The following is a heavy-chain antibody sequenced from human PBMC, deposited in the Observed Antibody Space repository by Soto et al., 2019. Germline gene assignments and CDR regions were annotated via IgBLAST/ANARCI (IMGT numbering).Heavy chain of an antibody. CDR3: AKGDSSSFYYGMDV. CDR2: ISWNSGSI. J-gene: IGHJ6*02. V-gene: IGHV3-9*01. Sequence: EVQLVEAGGGLVQPGRSLRLSCAASGFTFDDYAMQWVRQAPGKGLEWVSGISWNSGSIGYADSVKGRFTISRDNAKNSLYLQMNSLRAEDTALYYCAKGDSSSFYYGMDVWGQGTTVTVSS. CDR1: GFTFDDYA. D-gene: IGHD6-13*01.